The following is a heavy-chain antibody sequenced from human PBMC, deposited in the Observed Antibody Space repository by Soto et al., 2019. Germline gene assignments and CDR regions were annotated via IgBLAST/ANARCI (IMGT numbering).Heavy chain of an antibody. Sequence: QVQLVQSGAEVKKPGSSVKVSCKASGGTFSSYAISWVRQAPGQGLEWMGGIIPIFGTANYAQKFQGRVTITADESTSTAYMELSSLRSEDTAVYYCARDGGYCSGGSCYAWFDPWGQGTLVTVSS. CDR1: GGTFSSYA. CDR3: ARDGGYCSGGSCYAWFDP. CDR2: IIPIFGTA. V-gene: IGHV1-69*01. D-gene: IGHD2-15*01. J-gene: IGHJ5*02.